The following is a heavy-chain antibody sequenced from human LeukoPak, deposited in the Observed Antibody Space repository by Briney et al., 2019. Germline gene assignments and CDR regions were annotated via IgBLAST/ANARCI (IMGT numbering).Heavy chain of an antibody. D-gene: IGHD6-19*01. CDR3: ARMIAFDSGSKGDY. J-gene: IGHJ4*02. Sequence: SVKVSCKASGGTFSSYAISWVRQAPGQGLEWMGGIIPIFGTANYAQKFQGRVTITTDESTSTAYMELSSLRSEDTAVYYCARMIAFDSGSKGDYWGQGTLVTVSS. CDR1: GGTFSSYA. V-gene: IGHV1-69*05. CDR2: IIPIFGTA.